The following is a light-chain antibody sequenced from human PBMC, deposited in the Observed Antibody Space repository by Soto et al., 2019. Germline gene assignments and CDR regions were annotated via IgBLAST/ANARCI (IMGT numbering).Light chain of an antibody. CDR1: QSISRN. CDR2: GVS. J-gene: IGKJ4*01. Sequence: EVVMTQSPGTLSVSPGERATLSCRASQSISRNLAWYQHRPGRAPRLLIYGVSTRAAGIPARFSGSGSGTDFTLTISSLQSEDFAVYYCQQYSKWPLTFGGGTKVDIK. CDR3: QQYSKWPLT. V-gene: IGKV3-15*01.